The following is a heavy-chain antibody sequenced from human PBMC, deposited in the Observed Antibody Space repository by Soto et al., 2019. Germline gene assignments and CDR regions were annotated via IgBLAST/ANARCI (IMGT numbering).Heavy chain of an antibody. CDR1: GYTFTSYG. CDR3: ATNPPPYYDFWSGYYNTPTYFDY. CDR2: FDPEDGET. Sequence: ASVKVSCKASGYTFTSYGISWVRQAPGQGLEWMGGFDPEDGETIYAQKFQGRVTMTEDTSTDTAYMELSSLRSEDTAVYYCATNPPPYYDFWSGYYNTPTYFDYWGQGTLVTVSS. J-gene: IGHJ4*02. D-gene: IGHD3-3*01. V-gene: IGHV1-24*01.